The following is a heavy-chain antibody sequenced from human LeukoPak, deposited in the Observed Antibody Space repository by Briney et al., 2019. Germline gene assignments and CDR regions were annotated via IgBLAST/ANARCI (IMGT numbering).Heavy chain of an antibody. Sequence: PGGSLRLSCAASGFTFSSYAMHWVRQAPGKGLEWVAVISYDGGNKYYADSLKGRFTISRDTSKNTLYLQMNSLRAEDTAVYYCARRLGLGYCSSASCFPFDCWGQGTLVNVSS. CDR1: GFTFSSYA. CDR3: ARRLGLGYCSSASCFPFDC. CDR2: ISYDGGNK. J-gene: IGHJ4*02. V-gene: IGHV3-30-3*01. D-gene: IGHD2-2*01.